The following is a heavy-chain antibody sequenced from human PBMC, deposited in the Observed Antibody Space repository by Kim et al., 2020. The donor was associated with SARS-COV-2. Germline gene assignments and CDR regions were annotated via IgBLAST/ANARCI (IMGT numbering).Heavy chain of an antibody. D-gene: IGHD2-2*01. J-gene: IGHJ4*02. V-gene: IGHV4-59*09. CDR3: ARGDPAHFDY. Sequence: STNYTPSLKSRVTISVDTSKNQFSLKLSSVTAADTAVYYCARGDPAHFDYWGQGTLVTVSS. CDR2: ST.